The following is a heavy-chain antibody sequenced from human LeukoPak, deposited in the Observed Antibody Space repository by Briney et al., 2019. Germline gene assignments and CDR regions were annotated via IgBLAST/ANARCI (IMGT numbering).Heavy chain of an antibody. Sequence: GGSLRLSCAASGFTFSSYSMNWVRQAPGKGLEWVSSISSSSSYIYYADSVKGRFTISRDNAKNSLYLQMNSLRAEDTAVYYCARSRRIAAAGLYYFDYWGQGTLVTVSS. CDR2: ISSSSSYI. V-gene: IGHV3-21*01. CDR3: ARSRRIAAAGLYYFDY. D-gene: IGHD6-13*01. J-gene: IGHJ4*02. CDR1: GFTFSSYS.